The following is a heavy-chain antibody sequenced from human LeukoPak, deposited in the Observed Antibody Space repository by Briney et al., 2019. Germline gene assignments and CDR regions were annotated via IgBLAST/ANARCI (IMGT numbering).Heavy chain of an antibody. Sequence: SGTLSLTCAVYGGSFSGYYWSWIRQPPGKGLEWIGEINHSGSTNYNPSLKSRVTISVDTSKNQFSLKLSSVTAADTAVYYCARHGRARYSSFWGQGTLVTVSS. CDR2: INHSGST. D-gene: IGHD6-19*01. CDR3: ARHGRARYSSF. J-gene: IGHJ4*02. CDR1: GGSFSGYY. V-gene: IGHV4-34*01.